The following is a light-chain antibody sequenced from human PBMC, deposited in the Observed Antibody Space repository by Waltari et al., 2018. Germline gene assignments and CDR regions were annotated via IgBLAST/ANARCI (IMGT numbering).Light chain of an antibody. J-gene: IGLJ2*01. CDR1: SRYVGGYHS. Sequence: QSALTQPASVSGSPGQSITISCPGTSRYVGGYHSSSRYHQHPGKAPKLRIYEVSNRPSGVSNRFSGSKSGNTASLTISGLQAEDEADYYCSSYTSSSTLDGVVFGGGTKLTVL. CDR2: EVS. V-gene: IGLV2-14*01. CDR3: SSYTSSSTLDGVV.